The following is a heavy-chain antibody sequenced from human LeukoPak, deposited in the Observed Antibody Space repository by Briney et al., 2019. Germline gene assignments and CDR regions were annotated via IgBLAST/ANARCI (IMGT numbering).Heavy chain of an antibody. CDR3: AKDAHYCSGGSCYPRGY. V-gene: IGHV3-30*18. CDR1: GFTFSSYG. J-gene: IGHJ4*02. D-gene: IGHD2-15*01. Sequence: PGGSLRLSCAASGFTFSSYGMHWVRQAPGKGLEWVAVISYDGSNKYYADSVKGRFTISRDNSKNTLYLQMNSLRAEDTAVYYCAKDAHYCSGGSCYPRGYWGQGTLVTVSS. CDR2: ISYDGSNK.